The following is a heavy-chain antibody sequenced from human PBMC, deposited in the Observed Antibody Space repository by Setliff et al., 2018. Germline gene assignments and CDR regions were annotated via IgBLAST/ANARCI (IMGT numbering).Heavy chain of an antibody. J-gene: IGHJ6*03. CDR1: GGSISSYY. Sequence: PSQTLSLPCTVSGGSISSYYWSWIRQPAGKGLEWIGRIYIGGSANYNPSLKSRVTMSIDTSKNQFSLKLNSVTAADMAVYYCAREQWLDPPGYYYMDVWAKGTTVTVSS. V-gene: IGHV4-4*07. CDR2: IYIGGSA. D-gene: IGHD6-19*01. CDR3: AREQWLDPPGYYYMDV.